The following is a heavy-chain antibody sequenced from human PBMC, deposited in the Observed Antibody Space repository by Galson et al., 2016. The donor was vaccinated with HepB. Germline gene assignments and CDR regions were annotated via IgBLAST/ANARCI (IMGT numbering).Heavy chain of an antibody. Sequence: SLRLSCAASGFTFSSYAMSWVRQAPGKGLEWVSTISDSGGSTYSADSVKGRFTISRDNSKNTLYLQLNSLRAEDTAVYYCAKDGGYCSDATCYYRNSWGQGTLVTVSS. V-gene: IGHV3-23*01. CDR2: ISDSGGST. J-gene: IGHJ4*02. CDR1: GFTFSSYA. CDR3: AKDGGYCSDATCYYRNS. D-gene: IGHD2-15*01.